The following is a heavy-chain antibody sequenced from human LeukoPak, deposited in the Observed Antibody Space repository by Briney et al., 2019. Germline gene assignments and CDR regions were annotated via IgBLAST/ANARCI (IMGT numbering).Heavy chain of an antibody. CDR2: IRSKAYGGTT. J-gene: IGHJ4*02. CDR1: GFTFGDYA. D-gene: IGHD3-16*02. CDR3: TRLAYHYGSGSYYRIPNYDYVWGSYRPPPYYFDY. Sequence: GRSLRLSCTASGFTFGDYAMSWVRQAPGKGLEWVGFIRSKAYGGTTEYAASVKGRFTISRDDSKSIAYLQMNSLKTEDTAVYYCTRLAYHYGSGSYYRIPNYDYVWGSYRPPPYYFDYWGQGTLVTVSS. V-gene: IGHV3-49*04.